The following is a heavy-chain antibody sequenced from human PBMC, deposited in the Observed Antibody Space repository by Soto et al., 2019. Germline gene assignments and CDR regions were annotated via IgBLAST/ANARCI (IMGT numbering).Heavy chain of an antibody. J-gene: IGHJ4*02. D-gene: IGHD3-22*01. CDR1: GFTFTTYA. Sequence: QVELVEWGGGVVQPGGSLRISCTASGFTFTTYAMHWVRQARGKGLEWVADIWYDGSNKYYADSVKGRFTISRDNSKGTVFPQMNSLRAEDTAVYYCARDGSMILTEWGQGTLVTVSS. CDR3: ARDGSMILTE. CDR2: IWYDGSNK. V-gene: IGHV3-33*08.